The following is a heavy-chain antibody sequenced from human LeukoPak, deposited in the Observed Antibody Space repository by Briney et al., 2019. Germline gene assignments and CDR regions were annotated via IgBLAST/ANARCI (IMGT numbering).Heavy chain of an antibody. D-gene: IGHD3-22*01. Sequence: PSETLSLTCAVYGGSFSGYYWSWIRQPPGKGLEWIGEINHSGSTNYNPSLKSRVTISVDTSKNQFSLKLSSVTAADTAVYYCARHGYYYDSSGYFDYWGQGTLVTVSS. V-gene: IGHV4-34*01. J-gene: IGHJ4*02. CDR1: GGSFSGYY. CDR3: ARHGYYYDSSGYFDY. CDR2: INHSGST.